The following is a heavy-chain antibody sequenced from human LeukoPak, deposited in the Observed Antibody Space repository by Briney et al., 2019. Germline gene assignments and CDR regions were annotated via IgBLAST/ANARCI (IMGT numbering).Heavy chain of an antibody. CDR3: VRDRYSSRWEFDY. Sequence: PGGSLRLSCAASGFTFSSYWMSWVRQAPGKGLEWVANIKQDGSEQYYVDSVKGRFTVSRDNAKKSLYLEVNSLRAEDTAVYYCVRDRYSSRWEFDYWGQGTLVTVSS. D-gene: IGHD6-13*01. J-gene: IGHJ4*02. CDR1: GFTFSSYW. CDR2: IKQDGSEQ. V-gene: IGHV3-7*01.